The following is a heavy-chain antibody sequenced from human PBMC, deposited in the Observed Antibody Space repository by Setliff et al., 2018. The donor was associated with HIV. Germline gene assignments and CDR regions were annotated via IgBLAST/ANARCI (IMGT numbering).Heavy chain of an antibody. D-gene: IGHD6-13*01. Sequence: ASVKVSCKTSGYTFTDYAIHWVRQAPGQRLEWMGWSNGGNGKTEYSQKYQGRVTITADESTSTAYMELSSLRSEDTAVYYCARVARGGHSSRWYYFDYWGQGTLVTVSS. J-gene: IGHJ4*02. CDR3: ARVARGGHSSRWYYFDY. CDR2: SNGGNGKT. V-gene: IGHV1-3*01. CDR1: GYTFTDYA.